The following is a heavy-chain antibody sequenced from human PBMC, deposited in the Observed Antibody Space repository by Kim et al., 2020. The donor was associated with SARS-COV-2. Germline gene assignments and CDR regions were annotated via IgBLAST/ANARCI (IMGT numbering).Heavy chain of an antibody. D-gene: IGHD2-15*01. CDR2: ISWNSGSI. J-gene: IGHJ5*02. V-gene: IGHV3-9*01. CDR3: AKSSRYCSGGSCYAFDP. Sequence: GGSLRLSCAASGFTFGDYAMHWVRQAPGKGLEWVSGISWNSGSIGYADSVKGRFTISRDNAKNSLYLQMNSLRAEDTALYYCAKSSRYCSGGSCYAFDPWGQGTLVTVSS. CDR1: GFTFGDYA.